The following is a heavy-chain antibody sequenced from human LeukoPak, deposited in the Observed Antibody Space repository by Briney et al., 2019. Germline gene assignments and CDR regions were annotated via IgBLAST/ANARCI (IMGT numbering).Heavy chain of an antibody. V-gene: IGHV1-8*01. CDR2: MNPNSGNT. CDR1: VYTFTSCD. Sequence: ASVKVSRKASVYTFTSCDINWVRPATGQGGEWMGWMNPNSGNTGYVQSFQGRITMTRDISIGTAYMELSNLTSEDTAIYYCTRGSSGRRDNWGQGTLVTVSA. D-gene: IGHD6-19*01. CDR3: TRGSSGRRDN. J-gene: IGHJ4*02.